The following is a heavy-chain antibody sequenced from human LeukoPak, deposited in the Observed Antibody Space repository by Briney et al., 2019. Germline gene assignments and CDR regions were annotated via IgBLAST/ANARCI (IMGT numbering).Heavy chain of an antibody. CDR3: ARVFNWFDP. V-gene: IGHV4-30-2*01. J-gene: IGHJ5*02. CDR2: IYHSGXX. Sequence: SETLSLTCAVSDGSISSGGYSWSWIRQPPGKXLEWIGYIYHSGXXYYXXXLKSRVTISVDRSKNQFSLNLNSVTAADTAVYYCARVFNWFDPWGQGILVTVSS. CDR1: DGSISSGGYS.